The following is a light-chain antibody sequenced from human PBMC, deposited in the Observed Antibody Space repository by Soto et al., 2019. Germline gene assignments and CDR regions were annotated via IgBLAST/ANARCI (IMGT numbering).Light chain of an antibody. Sequence: IVLTQSPGTLSFSPGEKATISCRASQSVPSGYVAWFQQKSGQAPRLLIYGASTRATGIPERFSGSGSGTDFTLTISRLEPEDFAVYFCQQYGTSFFTFGGGTKV. CDR2: GAS. J-gene: IGKJ4*01. V-gene: IGKV3-20*01. CDR3: QQYGTSFFT. CDR1: QSVPSGY.